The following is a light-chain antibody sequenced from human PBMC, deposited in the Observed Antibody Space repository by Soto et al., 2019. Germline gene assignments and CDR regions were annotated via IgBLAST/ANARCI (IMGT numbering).Light chain of an antibody. CDR2: GVS. CDR1: ISDFVVYNY. CDR3: SSHTISSALQV. V-gene: IGLV2-14*01. J-gene: IGLJ1*01. Sequence: QSALTQPASVSGSPGQSITISCTGTISDFVVYNYVSWYQQHPGKAPKLMIYGVSNRPSGVSNRFSGCKSGNTASLTISGLQADDEADYYCSSHTISSALQVFGTGTKVTVL.